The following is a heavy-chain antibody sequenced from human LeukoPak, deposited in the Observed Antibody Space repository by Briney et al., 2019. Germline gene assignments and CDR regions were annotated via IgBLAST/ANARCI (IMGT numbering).Heavy chain of an antibody. CDR3: ARGYASLPDYDFWSTYNAFGI. V-gene: IGHV1-8*01. CDR1: GYTFTSYD. CDR2: MNPNSGNT. J-gene: IGHJ3*02. D-gene: IGHD3-3*01. Sequence: ASVKVSCKASGYTFTSYDINWVRQATGQGLEWMGWMNPNSGNTGYAQKFQGRVTMTRNTSISTAYMELSSLRSEDTAVYYCARGYASLPDYDFWSTYNAFGIWGQGTMVTVSS.